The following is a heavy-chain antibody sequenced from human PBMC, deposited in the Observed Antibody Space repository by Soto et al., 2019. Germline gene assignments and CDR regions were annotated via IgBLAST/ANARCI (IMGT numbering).Heavy chain of an antibody. D-gene: IGHD3-3*01. CDR2: IIPIFGTA. CDR3: ARDRPPYYDFWSAVTEAHGMDV. CDR1: GGTFSSYA. Sequence: SVKVSCKASGGTFSSYAISWVRQAPGQGLEWMGGIIPIFGTANYAQKSQGRVTITADKSTSTAYMELSSLRSEDTAVYYCARDRPPYYDFWSAVTEAHGMDVWGQGTTVTVSS. V-gene: IGHV1-69*06. J-gene: IGHJ6*02.